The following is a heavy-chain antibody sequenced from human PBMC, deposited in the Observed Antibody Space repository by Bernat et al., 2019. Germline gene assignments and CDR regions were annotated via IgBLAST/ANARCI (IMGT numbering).Heavy chain of an antibody. V-gene: IGHV3-33*01. CDR1: GFTFSSYG. CDR2: IWYDGSNK. J-gene: IGHJ3*02. CDR3: APFMHYDILTGYDAFDI. D-gene: IGHD3-9*01. Sequence: QVQLVESGGGVVQPGRSLRLSCAASGFTFSSYGMHWVRQAPGKGLEWVAVIWYDGSNKYYADSVKGRFTISRDNSKNTLYLQMNSLSAEDTAVYYCAPFMHYDILTGYDAFDIWGQGTMVTVSS.